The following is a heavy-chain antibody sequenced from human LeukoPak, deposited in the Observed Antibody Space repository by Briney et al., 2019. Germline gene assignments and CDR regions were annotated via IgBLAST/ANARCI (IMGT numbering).Heavy chain of an antibody. D-gene: IGHD6-13*01. CDR1: GYTFTGYY. V-gene: IGHV1-2*02. CDR3: ARLSYSSSWYL. J-gene: IGHJ1*01. CDR2: INPNSGGT. Sequence: ASVKVSCKASGYTFTGYYMHWVRQAPGQGLEWMGWINPNSGGTNYAQKFQGRVTMTRDTSIRTAYMEPSRLRSDDTAVYYCARLSYSSSWYLWGQGTLVTVSS.